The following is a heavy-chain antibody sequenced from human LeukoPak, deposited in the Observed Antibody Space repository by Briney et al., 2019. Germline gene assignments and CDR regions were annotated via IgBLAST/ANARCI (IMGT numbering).Heavy chain of an antibody. CDR1: GFSRSTRGVG. D-gene: IGHD6-19*01. CDR3: AHSFIAVAGYYFDY. V-gene: IGHV2-5*02. CDR2: IYWDDDK. Sequence: ESGPTLAEPTPALTLTCTFTGFSRSTRGVGVGWIRQPPGKALEWLALIYWDDDKRYSPSLKSRLTITKDTSKNQVVLTMTNMDPVDTATYYCAHSFIAVAGYYFDYWGQGTLVTVSS. J-gene: IGHJ4*02.